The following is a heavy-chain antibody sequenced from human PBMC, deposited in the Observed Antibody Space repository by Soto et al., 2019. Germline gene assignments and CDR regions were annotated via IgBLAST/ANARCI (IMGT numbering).Heavy chain of an antibody. J-gene: IGHJ6*02. D-gene: IGHD6-6*01. V-gene: IGHV1-18*01. CDR3: ARDRPVGAARLGTGYYGMDV. CDR2: ISAYNGNT. CDR1: GYTFTSYG. Sequence: QVQLVQSGAEVKKPGASVKVSCKASGYTFTSYGISWVRQAPGQGLEWMGWISAYNGNTNYAQKLQGRVTMTTDTSTSTAYMELRSLRSDDTAVYYCARDRPVGAARLGTGYYGMDVWGQGTTVTVSS.